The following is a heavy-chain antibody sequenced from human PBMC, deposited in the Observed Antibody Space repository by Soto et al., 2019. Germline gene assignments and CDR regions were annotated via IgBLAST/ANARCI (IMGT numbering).Heavy chain of an antibody. CDR1: GDTFTSYD. D-gene: IGHD1-1*01. CDR3: ARERNMYGMDV. V-gene: IGHV1-8*01. J-gene: IGHJ6*02. Sequence: VQLVQSGAEVKKPGASGKVSCKASGDTFTSYDINWVRQATGQGLEWMGWMNPNSGNTAYAQKFQGRVTMTRNTSISTAYMELSSLRSEDTAVYYCARERNMYGMDVWGQGTTVIVSS. CDR2: MNPNSGNT.